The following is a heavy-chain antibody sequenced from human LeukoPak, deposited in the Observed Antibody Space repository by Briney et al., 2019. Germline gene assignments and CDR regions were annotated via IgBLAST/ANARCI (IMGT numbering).Heavy chain of an antibody. J-gene: IGHJ4*02. CDR1: GFTFSSYG. CDR3: ARGRGYSSSWYAGFDY. CDR2: IWYDGSNK. V-gene: IGHV3-33*01. D-gene: IGHD6-13*01. Sequence: GGSLRLSCAASGFTFSSYGMHWVRQAPGKGLEWVAVIWYDGSNKYYADSVKGRFTISRDNSKNTLYLQMNSLRAEDTAVYYCARGRGYSSSWYAGFDYWGQGTLVTVSS.